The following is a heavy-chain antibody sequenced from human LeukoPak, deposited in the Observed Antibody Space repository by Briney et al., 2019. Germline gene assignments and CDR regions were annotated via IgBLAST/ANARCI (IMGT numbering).Heavy chain of an antibody. CDR3: ACRPGRLGPYCFDY. CDR1: GFTFSIYA. J-gene: IGHJ4*02. V-gene: IGHV3-23*01. CDR2: ICVRGGST. D-gene: IGHD3-16*01. Sequence: PGGSLRLSCAASGFTFSIYAMSCVPDAPGKGLECGSAICVRGGSTYYADSVKGRFTISSDDSKNKLYLQMNSLRDEDTAVYYCACRPGRLGPYCFDYWGQGTLVTVSS.